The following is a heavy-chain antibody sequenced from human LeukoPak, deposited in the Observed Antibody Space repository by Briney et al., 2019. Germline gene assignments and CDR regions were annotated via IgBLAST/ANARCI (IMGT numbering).Heavy chain of an antibody. D-gene: IGHD1-1*01. CDR3: ASERTSSAPYYMDV. V-gene: IGHV3-7*01. J-gene: IGHJ6*03. Sequence: PGGSLRLSCAASGFTFSSYWMSWVRQAPGKGLEWVANIKQDGSEKYYVDSVKGRFTISRDNAKNSLYLQMNSLRAEDTAVYYCASERTSSAPYYMDVWGKGTTVTISS. CDR2: IKQDGSEK. CDR1: GFTFSSYW.